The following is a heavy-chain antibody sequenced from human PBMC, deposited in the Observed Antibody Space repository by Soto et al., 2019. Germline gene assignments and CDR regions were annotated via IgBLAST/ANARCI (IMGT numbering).Heavy chain of an antibody. Sequence: ASVKVSCKASGGTFSSYAISWVRQAPGQGLEWMGGIIPIFGTANYAQKFQGRVTITADESTSTAYMELSSLRSEDTAVYYCARDRGAVKLAEYDFWSGYLDYWGQGTLVTVSS. J-gene: IGHJ4*02. CDR2: IIPIFGTA. CDR3: ARDRGAVKLAEYDFWSGYLDY. D-gene: IGHD3-3*01. V-gene: IGHV1-69*13. CDR1: GGTFSSYA.